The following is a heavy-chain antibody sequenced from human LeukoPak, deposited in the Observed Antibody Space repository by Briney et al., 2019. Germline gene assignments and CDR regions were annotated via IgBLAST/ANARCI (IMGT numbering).Heavy chain of an antibody. D-gene: IGHD1-7*01. CDR1: GFAFSSYA. Sequence: GGSLRLSCAASGFAFSSYAMSWVRQAPGKGLEWVSAISGSGGSTYYADSVKGRFTISRDNSKNTLYLQMNSLRAEDTAVYYCAKDERNWNYNLASQTYDWGQGTLVTVSS. V-gene: IGHV3-23*01. J-gene: IGHJ4*02. CDR2: ISGSGGST. CDR3: AKDERNWNYNLASQTYD.